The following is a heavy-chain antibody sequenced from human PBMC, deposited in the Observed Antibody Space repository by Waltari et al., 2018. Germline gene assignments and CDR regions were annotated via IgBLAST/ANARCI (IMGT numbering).Heavy chain of an antibody. CDR3: ARLYSSSSGASDY. D-gene: IGHD6-6*01. V-gene: IGHV4-34*01. Sequence: QVQLQQWGAGLLKPSETLSLTCAVYGGSFSGYYWSWIRQPPGKGLEWIGEINHSGSTNYNPSLKSRVTIAVDTSKNQFSLKLSSVTAADTAVYYCARLYSSSSGASDYWGQGTLVTVSS. CDR2: INHSGST. J-gene: IGHJ4*02. CDR1: GGSFSGYY.